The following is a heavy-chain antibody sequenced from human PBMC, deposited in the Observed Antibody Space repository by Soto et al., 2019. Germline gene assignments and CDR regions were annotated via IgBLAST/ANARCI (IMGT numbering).Heavy chain of an antibody. V-gene: IGHV4-39*01. D-gene: IGHD3-9*01. CDR1: GGSISSSSYY. CDR3: ARHADKGIYYDILTGYYSAIDY. CDR2: IYYSGST. J-gene: IGHJ4*02. Sequence: SETLSLTCTVSGGSISSSSYYWGWIRQPPGKGLEWIGSIYYSGSTYYNPSLKSRVTISVDTSKNQFSLKLGSVTAADTAVYYCARHADKGIYYDILTGYYSAIDYWGQGTLVTVSS.